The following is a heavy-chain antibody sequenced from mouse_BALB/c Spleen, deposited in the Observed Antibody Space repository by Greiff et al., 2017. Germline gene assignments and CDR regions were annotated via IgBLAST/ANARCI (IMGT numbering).Heavy chain of an antibody. D-gene: IGHD3-1*01. Sequence: EVKLQESGPGLVKPSQSLSLTCTVTGYSITSDYAWNWIRQFPGNKLEWMGYISYSGSTSYNPSLKSRISITRDTSKNQFFLQLNSVTTEDTATYYCARGTRATDYFDYWGQGTTLTVSS. CDR1: GYSITSDYA. J-gene: IGHJ2*01. CDR2: ISYSGST. CDR3: ARGTRATDYFDY. V-gene: IGHV3-2*02.